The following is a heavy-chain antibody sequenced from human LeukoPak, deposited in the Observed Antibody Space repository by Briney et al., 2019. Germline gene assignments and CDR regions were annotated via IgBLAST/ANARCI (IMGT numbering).Heavy chain of an antibody. Sequence: GGSLRLSCAASGFTFSSYGIHWVRQAPGKGLEWVAFIRYDGSNKYYADSVKGRFTISRDNSKNTLYLQMNSLRAEDTAVYYCAKEGSRGFGEVYFDYWGQGTLVTVS. D-gene: IGHD3-10*01. V-gene: IGHV3-30*02. CDR1: GFTFSSYG. CDR3: AKEGSRGFGEVYFDY. CDR2: IRYDGSNK. J-gene: IGHJ4*02.